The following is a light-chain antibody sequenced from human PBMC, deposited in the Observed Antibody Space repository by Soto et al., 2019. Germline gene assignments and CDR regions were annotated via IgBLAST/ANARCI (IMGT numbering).Light chain of an antibody. CDR3: QQANSFPLT. J-gene: IGKJ4*01. CDR1: SRSW. Sequence: SRSWLAWYQQRPGKAPKLLIYAATILQSGVPSRFSGSGSGTTFTLTINNLQPEDFASYFCQQANSFPLTFGGGTKV. CDR2: AAT. V-gene: IGKV1-12*01.